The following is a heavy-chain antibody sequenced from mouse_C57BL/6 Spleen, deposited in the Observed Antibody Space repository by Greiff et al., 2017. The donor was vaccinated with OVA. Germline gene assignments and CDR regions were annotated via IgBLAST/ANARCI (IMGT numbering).Heavy chain of an antibody. CDR1: GYTFTDYY. D-gene: IGHD1-1*01. V-gene: IGHV1-19*01. Sequence: VQLQQSGPVLVKPGASVKLSCKASGYTFTDYYMNWVKQSHGKSLEWIGVINPYNGGTSYNQKFKGKATLTVDKSSSTAYMELNSLTSEDSAVYYCARDYGSSYSWRAYWGQGTLVTVSA. CDR2: INPYNGGT. CDR3: ARDYGSSYSWRAY. J-gene: IGHJ3*01.